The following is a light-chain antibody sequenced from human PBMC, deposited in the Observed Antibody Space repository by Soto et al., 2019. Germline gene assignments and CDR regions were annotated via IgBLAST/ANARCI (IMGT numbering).Light chain of an antibody. CDR1: QSVDGTY. Sequence: DIVLTQSPGTLSLSPGESATLSCRASQSVDGTYITWYQQKPGQTPGLLIYGASTRATAIPARFSGSGSGTDFTLTVSSLQPEDFAVYYCQHDYNLLTFGGGTKVDIK. V-gene: IGKV3D-7*01. CDR3: QHDYNLLT. CDR2: GAS. J-gene: IGKJ4*01.